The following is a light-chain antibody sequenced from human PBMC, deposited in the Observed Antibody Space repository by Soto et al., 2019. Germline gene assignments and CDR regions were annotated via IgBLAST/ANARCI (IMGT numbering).Light chain of an antibody. CDR3: QQYGSSPL. CDR1: QSVSSSY. J-gene: IGKJ5*01. CDR2: GAS. V-gene: IGKV3-20*01. Sequence: EILFTQSPGTLSLSPGERATLSCRASQSVSSSYLAWYQQKPGQAPRLLIYGASSRATGIPDRLSGSGSGTDFTLTISRLEPEDSAVYYCQQYGSSPLFGQGTRLEI.